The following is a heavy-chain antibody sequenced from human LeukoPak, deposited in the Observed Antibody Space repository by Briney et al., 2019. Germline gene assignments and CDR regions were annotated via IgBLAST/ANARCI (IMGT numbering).Heavy chain of an antibody. CDR3: AREAPGGYDFWCGYPSYTDV. Sequence: SETLSLTCTVSGGSISSYYWSWIRQPAEKGLECIGRIYTSWSTAYTPSITGRVTRAVDTSKDPFSLKLSSVTAADTAVYYCAREAPGGYDFWCGYPSYTDVWGTGTTGT. V-gene: IGHV4-4*07. CDR2: IYTSWST. J-gene: IGHJ6*03. CDR1: GGSISSYY. D-gene: IGHD3-3*01.